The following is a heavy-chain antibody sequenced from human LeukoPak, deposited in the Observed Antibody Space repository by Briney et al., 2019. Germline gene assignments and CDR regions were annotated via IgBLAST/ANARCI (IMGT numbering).Heavy chain of an antibody. CDR1: GGSISTTDW. D-gene: IGHD3-10*01. CDR2: IYHGGST. Sequence: SGTLSLTCAVSGGSISTTDWWSWVRRPPGKGLEWIGQIYHGGSTNYNPSLKSRVTISVDKSKNQFSLKLISLTAADTAVYYCAGGLYYYGSGSYYNVGSPLEAWGQGTLVTVSS. V-gene: IGHV4-4*02. CDR3: AGGLYYYGSGSYYNVGSPLEA. J-gene: IGHJ5*02.